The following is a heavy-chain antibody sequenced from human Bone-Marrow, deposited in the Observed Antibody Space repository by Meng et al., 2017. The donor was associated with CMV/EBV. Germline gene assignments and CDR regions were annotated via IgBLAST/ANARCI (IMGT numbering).Heavy chain of an antibody. V-gene: IGHV3-74*01. D-gene: IGHD3-3*01. Sequence: GESLKISCAASGFTFSSYWMHWVRQAPGKGLVWVSRINSDGSSTSYADSVKGRFTISRDNAKNTLYLQMNSLRAEDTAVYYCARAGLRFLEWLPLNYYYYYGMDVWGQGTTVTVSS. CDR3: ARAGLRFLEWLPLNYYYYYGMDV. J-gene: IGHJ6*02. CDR1: GFTFSSYW. CDR2: INSDGSST.